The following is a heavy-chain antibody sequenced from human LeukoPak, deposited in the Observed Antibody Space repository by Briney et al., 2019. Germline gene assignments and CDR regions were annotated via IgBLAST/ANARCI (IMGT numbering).Heavy chain of an antibody. CDR2: ISGSGGST. CDR3: AKGWYYDILPRISPPWFDP. CDR1: GFTFSSYA. D-gene: IGHD3-9*01. J-gene: IGHJ5*02. V-gene: IGHV3-23*01. Sequence: PGGSLRLYCAASGFTFSSYAMSWVRQAPGKGLEWVSAISGSGGSTYYADSVKGRFTISRDNSKNTLYLQMNSLRAEDTAVYYCAKGWYYDILPRISPPWFDPWGQGTLVTVSS.